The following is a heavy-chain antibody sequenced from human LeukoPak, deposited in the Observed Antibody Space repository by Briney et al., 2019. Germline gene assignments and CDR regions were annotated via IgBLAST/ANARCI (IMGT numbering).Heavy chain of an antibody. J-gene: IGHJ3*02. CDR3: ARRLRRRDSSGYYYVYAFDI. CDR2: INHSGST. V-gene: IGHV4-39*07. CDR1: GGSISSSSYY. Sequence: SETLSLTCTVSGGSISSSSYYWGWIRQPPGKGLEWIGEINHSGSTNYNPSLKSRVTISVDTSKNQFSLKLSSVTAADTAVYYCARRLRRRDSSGYYYVYAFDIWGQGTMVTVSS. D-gene: IGHD3-22*01.